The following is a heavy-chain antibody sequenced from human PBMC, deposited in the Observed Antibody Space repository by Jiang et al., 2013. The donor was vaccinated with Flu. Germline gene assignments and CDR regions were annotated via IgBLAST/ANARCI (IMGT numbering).Heavy chain of an antibody. CDR3: ARAPYSYGYSNWFDP. CDR2: INHSGST. CDR1: GGSFSGYY. D-gene: IGHD5-18*01. J-gene: IGHJ5*02. V-gene: IGHV4-34*01. Sequence: LLKPSETLSLTCAVYGGSFSGYYWSWIRQPPGKGLEWIGEINHSGSTNYNPSLKSRVTISVDTSKNQFSLKLSSVTAADTAVYYCARAPYSYGYSNWFDPWGQGTLVTVSS.